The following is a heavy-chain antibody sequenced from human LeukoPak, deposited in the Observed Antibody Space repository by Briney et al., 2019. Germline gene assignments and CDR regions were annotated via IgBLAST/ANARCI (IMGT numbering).Heavy chain of an antibody. CDR2: IRGYNGNT. CDR3: ARYASGNYYSSSETFYYYYLDV. V-gene: IGHV1-18*01. CDR1: GYDFTNYG. Sequence: ASVKLSCKASGYDFTNYGISWVRQARGQGLEWMGWIRGYNGNTNYAQKDKGRGSMTTDTPTSTAYMELRNLRSDDTAVYYCARYASGNYYSSSETFYYYYLDVWGKGTTVTVSS. J-gene: IGHJ6*03. D-gene: IGHD3-10*01.